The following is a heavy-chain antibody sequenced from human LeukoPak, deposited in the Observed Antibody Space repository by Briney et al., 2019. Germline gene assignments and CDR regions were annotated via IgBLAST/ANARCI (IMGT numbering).Heavy chain of an antibody. CDR3: ARIQGSSSSLDY. J-gene: IGHJ4*02. CDR1: GGSISSYY. Sequence: NSSETLSLTCTVSGGSISSYYWSWIRQPPGKGLEWIGYIYYSGSTNYNPSLKSRVTISVDTSKNQFSLKLSSVTAADTAVYYCARIQGSSSSLDYWGQGTLVTVSS. V-gene: IGHV4-59*01. D-gene: IGHD6-6*01. CDR2: IYYSGST.